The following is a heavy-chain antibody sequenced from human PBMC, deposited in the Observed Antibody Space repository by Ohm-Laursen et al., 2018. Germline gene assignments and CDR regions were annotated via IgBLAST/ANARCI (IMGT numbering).Heavy chain of an antibody. V-gene: IGHV3-11*01. CDR3: AREAKYRRYFDY. CDR2: ISSSGSTI. D-gene: IGHD6-6*01. CDR1: GFTFSDYY. J-gene: IGHJ4*02. Sequence: SLRLSCAASGFTFSDYYMSWIRQAPGKGLEWVSYISSSGSTIYYADSVKGRFTISRDNAKNSLYLQTNSLRAEDTAVYYCAREAKYRRYFDYWGQGTLVTVSS.